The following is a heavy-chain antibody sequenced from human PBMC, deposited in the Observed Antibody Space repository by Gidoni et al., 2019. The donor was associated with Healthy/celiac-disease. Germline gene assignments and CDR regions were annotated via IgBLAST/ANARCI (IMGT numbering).Heavy chain of an antibody. CDR3: ARGIDIGMDV. Sequence: EVQLVESGGGLVKPGGSLRLSCAASGFTFSSYSMNWVRQAPGKGLGWVSSISSSSSYIYYADSVKGRFTISRDNAKNPLYLQMNSLRAEDTAVYYCARGIDIGMDVWGQGTTVTVSS. V-gene: IGHV3-21*01. CDR2: ISSSSSYI. J-gene: IGHJ6*02. D-gene: IGHD1-26*01. CDR1: GFTFSSYS.